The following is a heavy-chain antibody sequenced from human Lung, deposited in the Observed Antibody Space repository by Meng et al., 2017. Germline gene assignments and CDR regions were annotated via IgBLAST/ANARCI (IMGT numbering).Heavy chain of an antibody. D-gene: IGHD3-9*01. CDR1: GFYFSNAW. V-gene: IGHV3-15*01. Sequence: EVHLVESGGDLVKPGGSLRLYCAASGFYFSNAWMSWVRQAPGKGLEWVGRIKSNTDGGTTEYAAPVTGRFTISRDDSKSTLNLHLSGLRTDDTGVYYCTWDDKAVSDYWGQGTLVTVSS. CDR3: TWDDKAVSDY. CDR2: IKSNTDGGTT. J-gene: IGHJ4*02.